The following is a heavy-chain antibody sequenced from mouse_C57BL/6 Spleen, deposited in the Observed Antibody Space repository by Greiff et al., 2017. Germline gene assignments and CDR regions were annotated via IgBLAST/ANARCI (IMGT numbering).Heavy chain of an antibody. CDR1: GFNIKDYY. CDR3: ARSGGSNDAMDY. Sequence: VQLQQSGAELVKPGASVKLSCTASGFNIKDYYMHWVKQRTEQGLEWIGRIDPEDGETKYAPNFQGKATITADTSSNTAYLQLSSLTSEDTAVYYCARSGGSNDAMDYWGKGTSVTVSS. J-gene: IGHJ4*01. CDR2: IDPEDGET. V-gene: IGHV14-2*01. D-gene: IGHD2-5*01.